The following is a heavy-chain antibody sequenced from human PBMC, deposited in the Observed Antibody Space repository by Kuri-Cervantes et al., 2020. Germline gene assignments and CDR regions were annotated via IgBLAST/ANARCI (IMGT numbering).Heavy chain of an antibody. CDR3: ARDSRGNGDNWGWFDY. V-gene: IGHV1-46*01. D-gene: IGHD1-1*01. CDR2: INPSGGST. CDR1: GYTFASHY. J-gene: IGHJ4*02. Sequence: ASVKVSCKAPGYTFASHYMHWVRQAPGQGLEWMGIINPSGGSTSYVQKFQGRVTMTRDTSTSTVYMELSNLRSEDTAVYYCARDSRGNGDNWGWFDYWGQGTLVTVSS.